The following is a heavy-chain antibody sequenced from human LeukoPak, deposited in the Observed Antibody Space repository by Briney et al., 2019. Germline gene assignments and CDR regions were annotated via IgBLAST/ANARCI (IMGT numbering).Heavy chain of an antibody. CDR3: ARGKEYYGSGKD. D-gene: IGHD3-10*01. CDR1: GFTSSSYW. J-gene: IGHJ4*02. Sequence: GGSLRLSCAASGFTSSSYWMSWVRQAPGKGLEWVANIKQDGSEEYYVDSVKGRFTISRDNAKNSLYLQMNSLRAEDTAVYYCARGKEYYGSGKDWGQGTLVTVSS. V-gene: IGHV3-7*01. CDR2: IKQDGSEE.